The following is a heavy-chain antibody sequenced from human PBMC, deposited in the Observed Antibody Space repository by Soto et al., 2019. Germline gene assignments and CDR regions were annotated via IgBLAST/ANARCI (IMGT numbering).Heavy chain of an antibody. D-gene: IGHD1-26*01. CDR3: ARDMHAGFTHYFDP. J-gene: IGHJ5*02. Sequence: PGESLKISCKASGYIFTRYWIAWVRQMPGKGLEWMGIIYPGDSDTRYNPSFQGQVIISADKSINTAYLQWSSLKASDTAVYYCARDMHAGFTHYFDPWGQGTLVTVSS. CDR2: IYPGDSDT. V-gene: IGHV5-51*01. CDR1: GYIFTRYW.